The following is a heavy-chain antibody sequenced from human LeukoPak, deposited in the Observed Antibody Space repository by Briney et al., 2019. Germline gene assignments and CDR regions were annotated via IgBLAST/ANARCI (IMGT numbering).Heavy chain of an antibody. V-gene: IGHV3-23*01. J-gene: IGHJ4*02. D-gene: IGHD2-2*01. CDR1: GFTFSSYA. Sequence: GGSLRLSCAASGFTFSSYAMSWVRQAPGKGLEWVSAIGGSSDRTYYGDSVKGRFTISRDNSKNTLYLQMNSLRAEDTAVYYCANFGCTSTSCLDYWGQGTLVTVSS. CDR2: IGGSSDRT. CDR3: ANFGCTSTSCLDY.